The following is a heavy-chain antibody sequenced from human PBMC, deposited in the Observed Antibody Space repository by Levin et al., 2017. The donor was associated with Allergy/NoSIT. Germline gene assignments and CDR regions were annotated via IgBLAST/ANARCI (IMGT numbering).Heavy chain of an antibody. D-gene: IGHD3-22*01. CDR2: IYERVST. CDR3: ARYDRSCDGFDV. J-gene: IGHJ3*01. Sequence: SETLSLTCTVSGGSISSYFWSWIRQPPGKRLELIGYIYERVSTMDNPSLESRVTISLDTSKNEFSLNLTSLTAADTALYYCARYDRSCDGFDVWGPGTLVTVSS. CDR1: GGSISSYF. V-gene: IGHV4-59*08.